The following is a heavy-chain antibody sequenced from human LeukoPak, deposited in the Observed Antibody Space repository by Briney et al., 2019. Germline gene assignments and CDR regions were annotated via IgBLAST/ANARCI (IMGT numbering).Heavy chain of an antibody. J-gene: IGHJ4*02. CDR3: AREPLYCSSTSCYNDY. Sequence: GGSLRLSCAASGFTFSSYSMNWVRQAPGKGLERVSSISSSSSYIYYADSVKGRFTISRDNAKNSLYLQMNSLRAEDTAVYYCAREPLYCSSTSCYNDYWGQGTLVTVSS. D-gene: IGHD2-2*02. CDR2: ISSSSSYI. V-gene: IGHV3-21*01. CDR1: GFTFSSYS.